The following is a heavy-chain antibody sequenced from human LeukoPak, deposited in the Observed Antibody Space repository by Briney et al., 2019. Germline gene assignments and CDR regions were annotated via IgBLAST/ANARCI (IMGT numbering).Heavy chain of an antibody. CDR1: GFTFSSNY. CDR3: ARDGYSKIDYYGSGSYYYFDY. Sequence: GGSLRLSCAASGFTFSSNYMSWVRQAPGKGLEWASVIYSGGSTYYADSVKGRFTISRDNSKNTLYLQMNSLRAEDTAVYYCARDGYSKIDYYGSGSYYYFDYWGQGTLVTVSS. V-gene: IGHV3-66*01. J-gene: IGHJ4*02. CDR2: IYSGGST. D-gene: IGHD3-10*01.